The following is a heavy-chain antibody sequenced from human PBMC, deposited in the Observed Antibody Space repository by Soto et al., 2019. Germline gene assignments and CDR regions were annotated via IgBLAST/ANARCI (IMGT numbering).Heavy chain of an antibody. J-gene: IGHJ4*02. D-gene: IGHD6-19*01. Sequence: SETLSLTCTVSGGSISRYYWSWIRQAPGKGPEWIGYIHYSGTTNYNPPLKSRVTISIDTSRTQFSLKLSSVTAADTAVYYCVRSVSGHLDYWGQGTLVTVSS. CDR3: VRSVSGHLDY. CDR2: IHYSGTT. V-gene: IGHV4-59*01. CDR1: GGSISRYY.